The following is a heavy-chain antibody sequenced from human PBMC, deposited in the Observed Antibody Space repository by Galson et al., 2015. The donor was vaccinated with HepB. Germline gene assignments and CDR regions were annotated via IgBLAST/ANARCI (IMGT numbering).Heavy chain of an antibody. CDR2: INPSGGST. D-gene: IGHD4-11*01. CDR1: GYTFTSYY. J-gene: IGHJ6*02. V-gene: IGHV1-46*01. CDR3: ARAGLPPYYYYGMDV. Sequence: SVKVSCKASGYTFTSYYMYWVRQAPGRGLEWMGIINPSGGSTSYPQKFQGRVTMTRDTSTSTVYMELRSLRSEDTAVYYCARAGLPPYYYYGMDVWGQGTTVTVSS.